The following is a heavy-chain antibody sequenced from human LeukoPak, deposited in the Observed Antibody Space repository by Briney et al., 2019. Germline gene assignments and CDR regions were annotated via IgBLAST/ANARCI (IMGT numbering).Heavy chain of an antibody. V-gene: IGHV4-61*02. CDR2: IYTNGST. J-gene: IGHJ6*03. Sequence: SETLSLTCTVSGGSISSGSYFWTWIRQPAGKGLEWIGRIYTNGSTNYNPSLKSRVTISVDTSKNHFSLKLSSVTAADTAVYYCARGRGGSYWGGAYYYYYMDVWGKGTTVTVSS. CDR1: GGSISSGSYF. CDR3: ARGRGGSYWGGAYYYYYMDV. D-gene: IGHD1-26*01.